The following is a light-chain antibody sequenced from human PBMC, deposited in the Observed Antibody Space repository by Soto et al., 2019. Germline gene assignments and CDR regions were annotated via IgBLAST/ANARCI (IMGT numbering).Light chain of an antibody. CDR3: QQYNSDPYT. J-gene: IGKJ2*01. CDR1: QSISSR. Sequence: DIQMTQSPSTLSASVGDRVIITCRASQSISSRLAWYQQRPGKAPTLLIYEASTLESGVPSRFSGIGSGTEFTLTISGRQPDDFATYYCQQYNSDPYTFGQGTKVEIK. CDR2: EAS. V-gene: IGKV1-5*01.